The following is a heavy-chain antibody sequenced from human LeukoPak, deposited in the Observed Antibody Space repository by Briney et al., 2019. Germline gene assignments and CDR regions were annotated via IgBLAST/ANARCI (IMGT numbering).Heavy chain of an antibody. Sequence: SGGSLRLSCTASGFTFGDYAMSWFRQAPGKGLEWVGFIRSKAYGGTTEYAASVKGRFTISRDDSKSIAYLQMNSLKTEDTAVYYCTREAYYDFWSGYYWGANYYYYYYMDVWGKGTTVTVSS. CDR3: TREAYYDFWSGYYWGANYYYYYYMDV. CDR2: IRSKAYGGTT. CDR1: GFTFGDYA. D-gene: IGHD3-3*01. V-gene: IGHV3-49*03. J-gene: IGHJ6*03.